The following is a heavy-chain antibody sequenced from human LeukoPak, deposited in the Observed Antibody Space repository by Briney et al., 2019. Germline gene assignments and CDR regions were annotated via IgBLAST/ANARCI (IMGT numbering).Heavy chain of an antibody. J-gene: IGHJ4*01. Sequence: GGSLRLSCAASGFTFSSYAMHWVRQAPGKGLEWVAVISYDGSNKYYADSVKGRFTISRDNSKNTLYLQMNSLRAEDTAVYYCARDRSYEHFDNWGQGTMVTVSS. V-gene: IGHV3-30-3*01. CDR2: ISYDGSNK. CDR1: GFTFSSYA. D-gene: IGHD5-12*01. CDR3: ARDRSYEHFDN.